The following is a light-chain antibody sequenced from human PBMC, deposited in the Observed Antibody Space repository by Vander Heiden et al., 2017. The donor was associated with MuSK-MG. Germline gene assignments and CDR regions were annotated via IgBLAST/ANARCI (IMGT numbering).Light chain of an antibody. V-gene: IGLV3-1*01. CDR1: KLRDKY. CDR2: KDS. Sequence: SYELTQPPSVSVSPGQTASITCSEDKLRDKYTCWNQQKPSQDPVLVIYKDSKRPTGIPERFSGSNSGNTATLTISGTQAMDEADYYCQAWDSSTAVFGGGTKLTVL. CDR3: QAWDSSTAV. J-gene: IGLJ2*01.